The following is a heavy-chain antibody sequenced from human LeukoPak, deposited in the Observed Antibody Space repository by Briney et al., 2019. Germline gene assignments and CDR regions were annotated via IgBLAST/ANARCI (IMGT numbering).Heavy chain of an antibody. CDR2: IYSGGST. CDR3: ARDRHWTNDWVFDY. D-gene: IGHD1/OR15-1a*01. J-gene: IGHJ4*02. Sequence: SETLSLTCTVSGDSISTLYWSWIRQPPGKGLKWIGYIYSGGSTDYNPSLKSRLTISVDTSKNQFSLKLRSVTAADTAVYYCARDRHWTNDWVFDYWGQRTLVTASS. V-gene: IGHV4-59*01. CDR1: GDSISTLY.